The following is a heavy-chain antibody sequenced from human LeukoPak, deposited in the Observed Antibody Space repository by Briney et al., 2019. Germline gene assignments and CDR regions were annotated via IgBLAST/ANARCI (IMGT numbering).Heavy chain of an antibody. V-gene: IGHV1-58*01. J-gene: IGHJ4*02. CDR3: TSDPTFYSGRYCFDY. CDR1: GFTLSNSA. CDR2: IVVGSGNT. D-gene: IGHD1-26*01. Sequence: SVKVSCKASGFTLSNSAVQWVRQARGQRLEWIGWIVVGSGNTNYAQKFQERVTITRDMSTSTAYMELSSLRSEDTAVYYCTSDPTFYSGRYCFDYWGQGTLVTVSS.